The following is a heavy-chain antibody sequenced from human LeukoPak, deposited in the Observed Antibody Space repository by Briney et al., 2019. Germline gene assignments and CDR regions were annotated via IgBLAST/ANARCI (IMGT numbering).Heavy chain of an antibody. CDR3: FTMTDAFDI. V-gene: IGHV3-30*03. J-gene: IGHJ3*02. CDR1: GFTFSSYG. D-gene: IGHD3-22*01. CDR2: ISYDGSNK. Sequence: PGRSLRLSCAASGFTFSSYGMHWVRQAPGKGLEWVAVISYDGSNKDYADSVKGRFTISRDNSKNTLYLQMNSLRAEDTAVYYAFTMTDAFDIWGQGTMVTVSS.